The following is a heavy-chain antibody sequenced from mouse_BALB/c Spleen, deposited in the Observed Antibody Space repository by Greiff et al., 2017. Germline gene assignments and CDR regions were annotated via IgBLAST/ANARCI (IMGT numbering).Heavy chain of an antibody. J-gene: IGHJ4*01. V-gene: IGHV1-7*01. Sequence: VKVVESGAELAKPGASVKMSCKASGYTFTSYWMHWVKQRPGQGLEWIGYINPSTGYTEYNQKFKDKATLTADKSSSTAYMQLSSLTSEDSAVYYCAYGSSYYYAMDYWGQGTSVTVSS. CDR2: INPSTGYT. CDR3: AYGSSYYYAMDY. CDR1: GYTFTSYW. D-gene: IGHD1-1*01.